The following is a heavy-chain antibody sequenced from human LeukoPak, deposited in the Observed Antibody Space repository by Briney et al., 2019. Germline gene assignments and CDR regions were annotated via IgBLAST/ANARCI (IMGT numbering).Heavy chain of an antibody. V-gene: IGHV4-4*08. J-gene: IGHJ4*02. CDR1: GGSVKTYY. Sequence: SETLSLTCAVSGGSVKTYYWSWIRQSPEGGLQWIGFIHATGSTNTFPSLKSRVTISLDTSTNQFSLRLKSVTAADTAVYYCARHSARGYNYIDFWGRGTLVTVSS. D-gene: IGHD5-24*01. CDR3: ARHSARGYNYIDF. CDR2: IHATGST.